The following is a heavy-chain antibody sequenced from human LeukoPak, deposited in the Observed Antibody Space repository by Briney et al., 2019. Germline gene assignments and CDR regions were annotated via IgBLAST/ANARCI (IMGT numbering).Heavy chain of an antibody. CDR2: ISAYNGNT. D-gene: IGHD3-10*01. CDR1: GYTFTSYG. Sequence: ASVKVSCKASGYTFTSYGISWVRQAPGQGLEWMGWISAYNGNTNYAQKLQGRVTMTTDTSTSTAYMELRSLRSDDTAVYYCASAITMVRGVIPTYFDYWGQGTLVTVSS. J-gene: IGHJ4*02. V-gene: IGHV1-18*01. CDR3: ASAITMVRGVIPTYFDY.